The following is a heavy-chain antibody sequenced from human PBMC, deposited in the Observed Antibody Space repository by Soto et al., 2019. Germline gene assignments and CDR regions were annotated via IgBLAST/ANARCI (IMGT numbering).Heavy chain of an antibody. CDR1: GGSISSSSYY. CDR3: ASSDRGDGYNYVFDY. CDR2: IYYSGST. J-gene: IGHJ4*02. D-gene: IGHD5-12*01. V-gene: IGHV4-39*01. Sequence: PSETLSLTCTVSGGSISSSSYYWGWIRQPPGKGLEWIGSIYYSGSTYYNPSLKSRVTISVDTSKNQFSLKLSSVTAADTAVYYCASSDRGDGYNYVFDYWGQGTLVTVSS.